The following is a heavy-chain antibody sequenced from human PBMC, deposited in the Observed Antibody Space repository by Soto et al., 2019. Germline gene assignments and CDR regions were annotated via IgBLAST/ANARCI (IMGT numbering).Heavy chain of an antibody. J-gene: IGHJ4*02. CDR3: AKDSSSSGFGDFDY. CDR2: ISYDGSNK. Sequence: RLSCAASGFTFSSYGMHWVRQAPGKGLEWVAVISYDGSNKYYADSVKGRFTISRDNSKNTLYLQMNSLRAEDTAVYYCAKDSSSSGFGDFDYWGQGTLVTVSS. V-gene: IGHV3-30*18. CDR1: GFTFSSYG. D-gene: IGHD6-6*01.